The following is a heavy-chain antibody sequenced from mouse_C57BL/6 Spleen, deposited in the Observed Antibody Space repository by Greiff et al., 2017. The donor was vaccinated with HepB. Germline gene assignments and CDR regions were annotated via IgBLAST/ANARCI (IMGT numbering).Heavy chain of an antibody. CDR2: IYIGNGYT. J-gene: IGHJ1*03. CDR3: ALLYSNSSYWYFDV. V-gene: IGHV1-58*01. Sequence: EVQLQESGAELVRPGSSVKMSCKTSGYTFTSYGINWVKQRPGQGLEWIGYIYIGNGYTEYNEKFKGKATLTSDTSSSTAYMQLSSLTSEDSAIYFCALLYSNSSYWYFDVWGTGTTVTVSS. D-gene: IGHD2-5*01. CDR1: GYTFTSYG.